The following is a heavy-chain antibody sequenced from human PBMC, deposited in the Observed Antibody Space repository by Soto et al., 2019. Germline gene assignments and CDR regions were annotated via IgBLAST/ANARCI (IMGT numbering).Heavy chain of an antibody. CDR1: GGSFSGYY. Sequence: ASETLSLTCAVYGGSFSGYYWSWIRQPPGKGLEWIGEINHSGSTNYNPSLKSRVTISVDTSKNQFSLKLSSVTAADTAVYYCARVEWRTGYCSSTSCSHWYFDYWGQGTLVTVSS. CDR3: ARVEWRTGYCSSTSCSHWYFDY. V-gene: IGHV4-34*01. J-gene: IGHJ4*02. D-gene: IGHD2-2*01. CDR2: INHSGST.